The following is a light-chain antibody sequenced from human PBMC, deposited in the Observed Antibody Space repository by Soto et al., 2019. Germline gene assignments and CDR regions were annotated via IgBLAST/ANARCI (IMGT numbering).Light chain of an antibody. Sequence: QSALAQPASVSGSPGQSITISCTGTSSDVGNYNLVSWYQQNPGKAPKLMLYDVNKRPSGVPDRFSGSKSGNTASLTVSGLQAEDEADYYCSSYAGGNNWVFGGGTKVTVL. CDR1: SSDVGNYNL. J-gene: IGLJ3*02. CDR3: SSYAGGNNWV. CDR2: DVN. V-gene: IGLV2-8*01.